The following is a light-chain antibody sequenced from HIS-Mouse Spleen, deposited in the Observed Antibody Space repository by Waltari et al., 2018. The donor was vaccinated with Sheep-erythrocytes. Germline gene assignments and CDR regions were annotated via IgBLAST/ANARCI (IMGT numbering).Light chain of an antibody. Sequence: QSALTQPASVSGSPGQSITISCTGTSSDVGSYNLVSWYQQHPGKAPKLRIYEGSKRPSGVPDRFSGSKSGNTASLTISGLQAEDEADYYCCSYAGSYNHVFATGTKVTVL. J-gene: IGLJ1*01. CDR3: CSYAGSYNHV. CDR2: EGS. CDR1: SSDVGSYNL. V-gene: IGLV2-14*02.